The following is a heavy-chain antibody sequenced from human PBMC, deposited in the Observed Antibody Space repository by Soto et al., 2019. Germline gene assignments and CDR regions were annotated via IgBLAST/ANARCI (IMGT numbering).Heavy chain of an antibody. CDR3: ARMDVLRFLEWANYYYYGMDV. J-gene: IGHJ6*02. D-gene: IGHD3-3*01. Sequence: QVQLVESGGGLVKPGGSLRLSCAASGFTFSDYYMSWIRQAPGKGLEWVSYISSSGSTIYYADSVKGRFTISRDNAKXXLXLQXNSLRAEDTAVYYCARMDVLRFLEWANYYYYGMDVWGQGTTVTVSS. CDR2: ISSSGSTI. CDR1: GFTFSDYY. V-gene: IGHV3-11*01.